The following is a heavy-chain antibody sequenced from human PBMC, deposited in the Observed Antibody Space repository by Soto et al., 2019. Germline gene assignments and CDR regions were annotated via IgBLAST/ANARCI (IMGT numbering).Heavy chain of an antibody. D-gene: IGHD3-10*01. CDR2: ISSDGDTT. Sequence: EVQLVESGGDLVTPGGSLRLSCAASGFTFSKYWMHWVRQVPGKGLVWVSRISSDGDTTSYADSVKGRFTISRDNARNVLWLQMDSLRVEDAAIYYCSRYYYGSGSYEDPANPYGMDVWGQGTTVTVS. J-gene: IGHJ6*02. CDR3: SRYYYGSGSYEDPANPYGMDV. CDR1: GFTFSKYW. V-gene: IGHV3-74*01.